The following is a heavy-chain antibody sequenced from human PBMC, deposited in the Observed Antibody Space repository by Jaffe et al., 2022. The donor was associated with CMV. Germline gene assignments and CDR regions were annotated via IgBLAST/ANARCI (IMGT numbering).Heavy chain of an antibody. D-gene: IGHD6-13*01. V-gene: IGHV1-2*02. CDR1: GYTFTGYY. Sequence: QVQLVQSGAEVKKPGASVKVSCKASGYTFTGYYMHWVRQAPGQGLEWMGWINPNSGGTNYAQKFQGRVTMTRDTSISTAYMELSRLRSDDTAVYYCARAIHGSSWYFNWFDPWGQGTLVTVSS. J-gene: IGHJ5*02. CDR3: ARAIHGSSWYFNWFDP. CDR2: INPNSGGT.